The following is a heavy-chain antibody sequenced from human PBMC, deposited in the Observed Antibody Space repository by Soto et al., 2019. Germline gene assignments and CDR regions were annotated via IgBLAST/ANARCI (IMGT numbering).Heavy chain of an antibody. Sequence: ALLKVSCKASGFSFTSSAMQWVRQARGQRLEWIGWIVVGSGNTNYAQKFQERVTITRDMSTSTAYMELSSLRSEDTAVYYCAANSRQQLVLDYWGQGTLVTVSS. D-gene: IGHD6-13*01. J-gene: IGHJ4*02. CDR3: AANSRQQLVLDY. CDR2: IVVGSGNT. CDR1: GFSFTSSA. V-gene: IGHV1-58*02.